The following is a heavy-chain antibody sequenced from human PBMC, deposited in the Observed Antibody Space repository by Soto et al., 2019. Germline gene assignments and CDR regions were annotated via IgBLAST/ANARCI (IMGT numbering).Heavy chain of an antibody. D-gene: IGHD2-15*01. CDR2: INHSGST. V-gene: IGHV4-34*01. J-gene: IGHJ3*02. CDR3: ARPVLGYCSGGSCYRDAFDI. CDR1: GGSFSGYY. Sequence: QVQLQQWGAGLLKPSETLSLTCAVYGGSFSGYYWSWIRQPPGKGLEWIGEINHSGSTNYNPSLKRRVTISVDTSKNQFSLKLGSVTAADTAVYYCARPVLGYCSGGSCYRDAFDIWGQGTMVTVSS.